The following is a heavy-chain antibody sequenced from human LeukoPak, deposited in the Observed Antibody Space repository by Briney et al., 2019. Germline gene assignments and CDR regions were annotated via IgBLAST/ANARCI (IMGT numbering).Heavy chain of an antibody. V-gene: IGHV1-24*01. CDR2: FDPEDGET. J-gene: IGHJ4*01. CDR3: ATGSRSVLPWFGEFDY. D-gene: IGHD3-10*01. CDR1: GYTLTELS. Sequence: ASVKVSCKVSGYTLTELSMHWVRQAPGKGLEWMGGFDPEDGETIYAQKFQGRVTMTEDTSTDTAYMELSSLRSEDTAVYYCATGSRSVLPWFGEFDYWGEPWSPSPQ.